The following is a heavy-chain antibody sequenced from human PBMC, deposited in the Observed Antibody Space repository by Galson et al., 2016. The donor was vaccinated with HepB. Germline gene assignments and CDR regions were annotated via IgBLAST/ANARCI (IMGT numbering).Heavy chain of an antibody. Sequence: SLRLSCAASGFIFSNYEMDWVRQAPGKGLEWVSKIGQTGTKSSYIESVKGRFTISRDNTKSSLYLEMKSRRAEDTATYYWVRQRDFYLETSSYAGQDAVAIWGKGTKGTVSS. CDR1: GFIFSNYE. D-gene: IGHD3-16*01. CDR3: VRQRDFYLETSSYAGQDAVAI. CDR2: IGQTGTKS. J-gene: IGHJ6*04. V-gene: IGHV3-48*03.